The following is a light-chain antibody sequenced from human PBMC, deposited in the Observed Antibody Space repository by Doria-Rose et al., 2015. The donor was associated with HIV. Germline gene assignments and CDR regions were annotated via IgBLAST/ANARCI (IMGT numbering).Light chain of an antibody. CDR3: QQYGTSLGT. CDR1: QCVKSRY. J-gene: IGKJ5*01. V-gene: IGKV3-20*01. Sequence: IVLTPSPGPLTLSRGESATLSCRASQCVKSRYLAWYQQQPGQAPRLLLSDASTRATGITDRFSGSGTGTYITLTISRLEPGDVAVYYCQQYGTSLGTVGRGTRLEIK. CDR2: DAS.